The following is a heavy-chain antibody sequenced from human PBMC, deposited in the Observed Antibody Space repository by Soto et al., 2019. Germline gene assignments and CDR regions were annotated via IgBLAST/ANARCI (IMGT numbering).Heavy chain of an antibody. CDR3: AAGGGLPRYY. CDR1: GGSISSGGYS. Sequence: SETLSLTCAVSGGSISSGGYSWSWSRQPPGKGLEWIGYIYHSGSTYYNPSLKSRVTISVDRSKNQFSLKLSSVTAADTAVYYCAAGGGLPRYYWGQGTLVTVSS. D-gene: IGHD5-12*01. CDR2: IYHSGST. V-gene: IGHV4-30-2*02. J-gene: IGHJ4*02.